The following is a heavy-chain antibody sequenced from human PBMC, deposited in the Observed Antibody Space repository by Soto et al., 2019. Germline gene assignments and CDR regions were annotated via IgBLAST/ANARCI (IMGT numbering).Heavy chain of an antibody. CDR3: AREGWHNGMDV. J-gene: IGHJ6*02. CDR2: IGTAGDP. V-gene: IGHV3-13*05. CDR1: RFTFSSYY. Sequence: LXLSCAASRFTFSSYYMHWVRQATGKGLEWVSAIGTAGDPYYPGSVKGRFTISRENAKNSLYLQMNSLRAGDTAVYYCAREGWHNGMDVWGQGTTVTVSS. D-gene: IGHD2-15*01.